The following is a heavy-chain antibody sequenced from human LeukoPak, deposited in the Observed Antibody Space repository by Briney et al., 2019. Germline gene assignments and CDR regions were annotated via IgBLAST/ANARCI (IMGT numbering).Heavy chain of an antibody. V-gene: IGHV3-23*01. J-gene: IGHJ5*02. CDR2: ISDSGGST. CDR1: GFIFSEYY. D-gene: IGHD6-19*01. CDR3: AKDLSRAVAADWFDP. Sequence: PGGSLRLSCAASGFIFSEYYMSWVRQAPGKGLEWVSSISDSGGSTYYADSVKGRFTISRDNSKNTLYLQMTNLRAADTAVYYCAKDLSRAVAADWFDPWDQGSLVTVSS.